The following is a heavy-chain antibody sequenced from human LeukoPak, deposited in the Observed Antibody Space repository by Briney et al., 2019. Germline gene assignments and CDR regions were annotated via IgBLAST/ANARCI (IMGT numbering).Heavy chain of an antibody. CDR3: ARDWNYSVDY. J-gene: IGHJ4*02. CDR2: IYHSGST. Sequence: SETLSLTCTVSGYSFSSGYYWGWIRQPPGKGLEWIGSIYHSGSTYYNPSLKSRVTISVDTSKNQFSLKLSSVTAADTAVYYCARDWNYSVDYWGQGTLVTVSS. V-gene: IGHV4-38-2*02. CDR1: GYSFSSGYY. D-gene: IGHD1-7*01.